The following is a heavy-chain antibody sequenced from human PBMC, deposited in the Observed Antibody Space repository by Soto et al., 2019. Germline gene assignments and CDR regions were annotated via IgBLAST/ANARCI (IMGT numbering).Heavy chain of an antibody. CDR1: GGSIRSGGYY. V-gene: IGHV4-31*03. CDR2: IYYSGNT. J-gene: IGHJ6*02. CDR3: ARDRLVATAGTARHYFGLDV. Sequence: SETLSLTCTVSGGSIRSGGYYWSWVRQNPRRGLEWIGNIYYSGNTYYNPSLKSRLTISVDTSKNQFSLNLSSVTAADTAVYFCARDRLVATAGTARHYFGLDVWGQGTTVTVSS. D-gene: IGHD5-12*01.